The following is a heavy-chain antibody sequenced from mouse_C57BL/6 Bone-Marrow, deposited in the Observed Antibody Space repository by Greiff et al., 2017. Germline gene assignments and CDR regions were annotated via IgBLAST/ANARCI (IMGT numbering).Heavy chain of an antibody. CDR1: GYTFTDYY. J-gene: IGHJ2*01. CDR3: ARRRGDYGKYYFDY. Sequence: EVQLQQSGPELVKPGASVKISCKASGYTFTDYYMNWVKQSHGKSLEWIGDINPNNGGTSYNQKFKGKATLTVDKSSSTAYMELRSLTSEDSAVYYCARRRGDYGKYYFDYWGQGTTLTVSS. V-gene: IGHV1-26*01. CDR2: INPNNGGT. D-gene: IGHD2-4*01.